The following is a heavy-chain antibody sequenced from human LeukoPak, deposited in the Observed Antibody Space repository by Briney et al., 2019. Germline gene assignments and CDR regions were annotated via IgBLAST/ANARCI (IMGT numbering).Heavy chain of an antibody. CDR3: ARTRYNSGGGDY. CDR1: GFAFSAYG. CDR2: IWYDGTNK. D-gene: IGHD6-19*01. Sequence: GRSLRLSCAVSGFAFSAYGMHWVRQAPGKGLEWVAVIWYDGTNKYYADSVEGRFTISRDNSKNTLYLQMNSLRAEDTAVYYCARTRYNSGGGDYWGQGTPVTVSP. V-gene: IGHV3-33*01. J-gene: IGHJ4*02.